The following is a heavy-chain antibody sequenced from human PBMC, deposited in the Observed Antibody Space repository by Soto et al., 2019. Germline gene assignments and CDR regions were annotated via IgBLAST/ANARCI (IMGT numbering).Heavy chain of an antibody. CDR2: ISGSGGST. CDR3: AKDRTIFGVVIIRPLDY. CDR1: GFTFSSYA. J-gene: IGHJ4*02. V-gene: IGHV3-23*01. Sequence: GGSLRFSCAASGFTFSSYAMSWVRQAPGKGLEWVSAISGSGGSTYYADSVKGRFTISRDNSKNTLYLQMNSLRAEDTAVYYCAKDRTIFGVVIIRPLDYWGQGTLVTVSS. D-gene: IGHD3-3*01.